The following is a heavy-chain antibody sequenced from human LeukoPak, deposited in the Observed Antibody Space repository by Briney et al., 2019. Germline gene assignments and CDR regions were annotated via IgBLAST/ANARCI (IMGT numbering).Heavy chain of an antibody. Sequence: GRSLRLSCAASGFTFSSYAMHWVRQAPGKGLEWVSYVSGSGDTIYYGDSVKGRFAISRDNAKNSMYLQMNSLRAEDTAVYYCARDELRSGAFDVWGQGTMVTVSS. CDR3: ARDELRSGAFDV. J-gene: IGHJ3*01. V-gene: IGHV3-48*03. CDR2: VSGSGDTI. D-gene: IGHD4-17*01. CDR1: GFTFSSYA.